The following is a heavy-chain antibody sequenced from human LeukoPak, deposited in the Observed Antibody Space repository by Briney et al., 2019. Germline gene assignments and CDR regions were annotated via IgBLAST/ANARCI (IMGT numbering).Heavy chain of an antibody. V-gene: IGHV3-9*01. CDR3: AKDGDRNGMDV. CDR1: GFTLGDYA. Sequence: GGSLRLSCAASGFTLGDYAMHWVRQAPGKGLEWVSRISWNSGTIAYADSVKGRFTISRDNAKNSLYLQMNSLRAEDTALYYCAKDGDRNGMDVWGQGTTVTVSS. D-gene: IGHD3-10*01. CDR2: ISWNSGTI. J-gene: IGHJ6*02.